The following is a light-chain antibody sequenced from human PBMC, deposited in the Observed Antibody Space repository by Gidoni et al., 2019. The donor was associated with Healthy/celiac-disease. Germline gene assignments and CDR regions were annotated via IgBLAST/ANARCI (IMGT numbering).Light chain of an antibody. V-gene: IGLV3-9*01. CDR1: NIGSKN. Sequence: SYELTQPLSVPVALGQTARITCGGNNIGSKNVHWYQQKPGQAPVLVIYRDSNRPPGIPERFSGSNSGNTATLTISGTQAMDEADYYCQAWDSSTAVFGGGTKLTVL. CDR3: QAWDSSTAV. CDR2: RDS. J-gene: IGLJ2*01.